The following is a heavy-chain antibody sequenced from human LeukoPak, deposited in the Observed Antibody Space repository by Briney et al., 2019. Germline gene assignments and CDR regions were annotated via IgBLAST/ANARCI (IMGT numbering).Heavy chain of an antibody. CDR1: GFTFSSYA. Sequence: PGGSLRLSCAASGFTFSSYAMTWVRQAPGRGLEWVSSISGNGGATYYADSVKGRFTISRDNSMNTLYLHMNGLRAEATAVYFCAKPKYPVAGSNFFDFWGQGTLVTVSS. D-gene: IGHD6-19*01. CDR3: AKPKYPVAGSNFFDF. CDR2: ISGNGGAT. J-gene: IGHJ4*02. V-gene: IGHV3-23*01.